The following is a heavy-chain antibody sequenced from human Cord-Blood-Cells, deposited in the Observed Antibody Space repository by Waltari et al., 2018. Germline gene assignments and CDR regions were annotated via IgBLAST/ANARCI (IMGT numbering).Heavy chain of an antibody. CDR2: IIPIFGTA. D-gene: IGHD5-12*01. J-gene: IGHJ6*02. CDR1: GGTFSSYA. CDR3: ARGRGYSGYDYYYYYGMDV. V-gene: IGHV1-69*01. Sequence: QVQLVQSGAEVKKPGSSVKVSCKASGGTFSSYAISWVRQAPGTGLEWMGGIIPIFGTANYAQKYQGRVTITADESTSTAYMELSSLRSEDTAVYYCARGRGYSGYDYYYYYGMDVWGQGTTVTVSS.